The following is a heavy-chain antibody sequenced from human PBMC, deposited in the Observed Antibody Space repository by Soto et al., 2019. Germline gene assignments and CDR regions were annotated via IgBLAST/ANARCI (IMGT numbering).Heavy chain of an antibody. D-gene: IGHD3-22*01. CDR3: ATFDYDSSGYSSNGLDV. V-gene: IGHV1-69*15. J-gene: IGHJ6*02. CDR1: GGTFSEYG. CDR2: MIPFFGTT. Sequence: QVQLVQSGAEVKYPGSSVKVSCEASGGTFSEYGITWVRQAPGQGLEWMGRMIPFFGTTNYAQNFQGRVTITADESASTAYMELNSLRSEDTAVYYCATFDYDSSGYSSNGLDVWGLGTTVTVSS.